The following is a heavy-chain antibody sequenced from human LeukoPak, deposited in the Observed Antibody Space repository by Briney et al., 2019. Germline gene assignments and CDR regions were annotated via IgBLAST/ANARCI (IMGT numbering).Heavy chain of an antibody. J-gene: IGHJ5*02. D-gene: IGHD3-10*01. V-gene: IGHV1-69*06. CDR2: IIPIFGTA. CDR3: ARGATSGSHNWFDP. CDR1: GGTFSSYA. Sequence: SVKVSCKASGGTFSSYAISWVRQAPGQGLEWMGGIIPIFGTANYAQKFQGRVTITADKSTSTAYMELSSLRSEDTAVYYCARGATSGSHNWFDPWGQGTLVTVSS.